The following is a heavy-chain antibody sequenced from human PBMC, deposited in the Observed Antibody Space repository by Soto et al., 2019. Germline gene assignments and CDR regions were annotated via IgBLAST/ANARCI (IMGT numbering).Heavy chain of an antibody. J-gene: IGHJ6*02. CDR2: IYYSGNT. CDR1: GGSIRSGGYY. D-gene: IGHD5-18*01. Sequence: PSETLSLTCTVSGGSIRSGGYYWSWVRQNPWRGLEWIGNIYYSGNTYYNPSLKSRLTISVDTSKNQFSLNLSSVTAADTAVYYCARDRLMATAGTARHYFGLDVWGQGTTVTVSS. V-gene: IGHV4-31*03. CDR3: ARDRLMATAGTARHYFGLDV.